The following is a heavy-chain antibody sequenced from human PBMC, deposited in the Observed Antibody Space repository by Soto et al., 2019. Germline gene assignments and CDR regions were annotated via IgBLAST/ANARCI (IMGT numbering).Heavy chain of an antibody. CDR3: ARGTYYDFWSADAFDI. Sequence: QVQLVESGGGVVQPGRSLRLSCAASGFTFSSYGMHWVRQAPGKGLEWVAVIWYDGSNKYYADSVKGRFTISRDNSKNTLYLQMNSLRAEDTAVYYCARGTYYDFWSADAFDIWGQGTMVTVSS. CDR2: IWYDGSNK. CDR1: GFTFSSYG. V-gene: IGHV3-33*01. J-gene: IGHJ3*02. D-gene: IGHD3-3*01.